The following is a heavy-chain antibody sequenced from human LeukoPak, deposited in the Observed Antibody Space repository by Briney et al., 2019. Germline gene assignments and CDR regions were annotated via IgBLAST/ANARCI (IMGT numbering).Heavy chain of an antibody. D-gene: IGHD3-10*01. CDR2: IYYSGST. J-gene: IGHJ4*02. Sequence: SETLSLTCTVSGYSISSGYYWGWIRQPPGKGLEWIGYIYYSGSTNYNPSLKSRVTMSVDTSKNQFSLKLSSVTAADTAVYYCARARFGELSDYWGQGTLVTVSS. V-gene: IGHV4-38-2*02. CDR3: ARARFGELSDY. CDR1: GYSISSGYY.